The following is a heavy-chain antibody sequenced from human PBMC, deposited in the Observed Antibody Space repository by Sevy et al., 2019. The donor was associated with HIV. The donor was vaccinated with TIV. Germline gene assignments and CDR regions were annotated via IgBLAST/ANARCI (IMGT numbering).Heavy chain of an antibody. V-gene: IGHV3-21*01. J-gene: IGHJ5*02. Sequence: GGSLRLSCAASGFTFSSYSMNWVRQAPGKGLEWVSSISSSSSYIYYADSVKGRFTISRDNSKNTLYLQMNSLRAEDTAVYYCAKDDAVNYYDSSGPPDPWGQGTLVTVSS. D-gene: IGHD3-22*01. CDR1: GFTFSSYS. CDR3: AKDDAVNYYDSSGPPDP. CDR2: ISSSSSYI.